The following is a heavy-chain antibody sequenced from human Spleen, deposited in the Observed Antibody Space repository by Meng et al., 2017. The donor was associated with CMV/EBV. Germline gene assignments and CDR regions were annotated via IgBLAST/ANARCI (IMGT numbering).Heavy chain of an antibody. CDR1: GFTFSSYG. CDR2: IRFDESNK. V-gene: IGHV3-30*02. D-gene: IGHD1-26*01. CDR3: AKKANPGATGYFDY. Sequence: SGFTFSSYGMHWVRQAPGKGLEWVAFIRFDESNKYYADSVKGRFTISRDNPKNTLYLQMNSLRAEDTAVYYCAKKANPGATGYFDYWGQGTLVTVSS. J-gene: IGHJ4*02.